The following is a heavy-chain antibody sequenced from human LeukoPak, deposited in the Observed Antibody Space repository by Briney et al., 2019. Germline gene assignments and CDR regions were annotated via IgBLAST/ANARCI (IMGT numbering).Heavy chain of an antibody. CDR2: IKQDGSAK. J-gene: IGHJ2*01. D-gene: IGHD6-13*01. CDR3: GGERQAGPLYSDV. CDR1: GFTFSSYW. V-gene: IGHV3-7*01. Sequence: GGSLRLSCAASGFTFSSYWMSWVRQAPGKGLEWVANIKQDGSAKNYGDSVKGRFTISRDNAKNSLYLQMNSLRVEDTDVYYCGGERQAGPLYSDVWGRGTLVSVSS.